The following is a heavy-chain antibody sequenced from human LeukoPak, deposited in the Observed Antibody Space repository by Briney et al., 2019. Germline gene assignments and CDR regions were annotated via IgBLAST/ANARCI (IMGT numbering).Heavy chain of an antibody. D-gene: IGHD2-15*01. Sequence: GGSLRLSCAASGFTFSTYGMSWVRQAPGKGLEWASGISGSGSTTYYADSVKGRFAISRDNSKNTLYLQMSSLRAEDTAVYYCAKSGLNRFDYWGQGTLVTVSS. V-gene: IGHV3-23*01. J-gene: IGHJ4*02. CDR3: AKSGLNRFDY. CDR2: ISGSGSTT. CDR1: GFTFSTYG.